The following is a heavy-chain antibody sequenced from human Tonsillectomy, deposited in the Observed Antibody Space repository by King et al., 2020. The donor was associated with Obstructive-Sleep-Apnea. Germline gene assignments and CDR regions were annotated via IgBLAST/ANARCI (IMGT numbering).Heavy chain of an antibody. CDR2: MNPNSGRT. Sequence: QLVQSGAEVKKPGASVKVSCKASGYTFTTYDINWVRQATGQGLEWMGWMNPNSGRTDYAQKFQGRVTMTSNTSTATAYIELSSLRPEDTAIYYCTRGYGGSSPLFNYWGQGTLVTVSS. CDR1: GYTFTTYD. CDR3: TRGYGGSSPLFNY. V-gene: IGHV1-8*02. D-gene: IGHD4-23*01. J-gene: IGHJ4*02.